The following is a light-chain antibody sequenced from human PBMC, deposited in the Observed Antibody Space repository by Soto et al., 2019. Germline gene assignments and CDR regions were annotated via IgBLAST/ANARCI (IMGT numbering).Light chain of an antibody. Sequence: IVLTQSPGTLSLSPLERATLSCRASQSVSSNLAWYQQKPGQAPRLLIYGASTRATGIPARFSGSGSGTEFTLTISSLQSEDFAVYYCQQYNNWPPITFGQGTRLEIK. CDR3: QQYNNWPPIT. CDR2: GAS. CDR1: QSVSSN. J-gene: IGKJ5*01. V-gene: IGKV3D-15*01.